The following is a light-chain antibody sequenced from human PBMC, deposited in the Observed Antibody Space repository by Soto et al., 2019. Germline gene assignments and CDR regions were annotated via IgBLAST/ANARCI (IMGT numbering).Light chain of an antibody. CDR1: NLGDKY. J-gene: IGLJ1*01. CDR3: QAWDSSTGGG. CDR2: QDS. Sequence: SYELTQPPSVSVSPGQTASITCSGDNLGDKYACWYQQKPGQSPVLVIYQDSKRPSGIPERFSGSNSGNTATLTISGTQAMDEADYYCQAWDSSTGGGFGTGTKLTV. V-gene: IGLV3-1*01.